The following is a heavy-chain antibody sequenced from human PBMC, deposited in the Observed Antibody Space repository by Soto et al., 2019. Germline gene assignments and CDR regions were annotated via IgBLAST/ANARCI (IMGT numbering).Heavy chain of an antibody. D-gene: IGHD3-22*01. V-gene: IGHV3-21*01. CDR3: AGAYDPADY. CDR1: GISFSDYH. Sequence: ESGGGLVKPGGSLRLSCAASGISFSDYHMNWVRQAPGKGLEWVASITPSGRFINYADSVEGRFFISRDNTKNSLFLQMNSLRGVDTAVYYCAGAYDPADYWGQGTLVVVSS. CDR2: ITPSGRFI. J-gene: IGHJ4*02.